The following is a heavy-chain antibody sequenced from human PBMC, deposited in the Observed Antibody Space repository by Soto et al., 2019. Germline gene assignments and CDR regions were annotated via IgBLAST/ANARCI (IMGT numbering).Heavy chain of an antibody. CDR3: EHATVCTSDYFVY. CDR2: IYWDADK. CDR1: GFSLSTSGVG. Sequence: QGTLKESGPTPVKPTQSLTLTCTFSGFSLSTSGVGVCWIRQPPGKALVWLALIYWDADKPYRPSLKSRLTTNKNPSKNQVVLTMTNMDPMDPAPCYCEHATVCTSDYFVYWGQGTLVTVST. D-gene: IGHD4-17*01. V-gene: IGHV2-5*09. J-gene: IGHJ4*02.